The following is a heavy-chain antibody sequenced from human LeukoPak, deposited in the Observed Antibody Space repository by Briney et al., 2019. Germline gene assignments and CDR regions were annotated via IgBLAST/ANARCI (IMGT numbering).Heavy chain of an antibody. CDR3: AKGLKTAVGPYKGYHYYMDV. J-gene: IGHJ6*03. Sequence: GGSLRLSRAASGFTFSNYAMSWVRQAPGKGLEWVSTINDRGIATYYADSVKGRFTISRDNSKNTLSLQVSSLRAEDTAIYYCAKGLKTAVGPYKGYHYYMDVWGKGTTVTVSS. CDR2: INDRGIAT. CDR1: GFTFSNYA. V-gene: IGHV3-23*01. D-gene: IGHD5-18*01.